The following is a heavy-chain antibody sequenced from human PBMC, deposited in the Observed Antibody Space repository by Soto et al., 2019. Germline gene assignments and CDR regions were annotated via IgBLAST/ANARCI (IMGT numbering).Heavy chain of an antibody. J-gene: IGHJ6*02. CDR3: DGXGGNYNASLGSRVTMSLDTSKRHGALKLSSLSAAGTARYFCAGECSSSICPEDHYCALGV. CDR1: GGSIISNY. CDR2: VYNSGST. D-gene: IGHD1-20*01. Sequence: PSETVSLTCTVSGGSIISNYWTWIRQPPGKGLEWIGYVYNSGSTNYNPSLKSRVAISEDTAKSRFSLKVNSMTAADTAGYFCDGXGGNYNASLGSRVTMSLDTSKRHGALKLSSLSAAGTARYFCAGECSSSICPEDHYCALGVWGQGTTVTVSS. V-gene: IGHV4-59*01.